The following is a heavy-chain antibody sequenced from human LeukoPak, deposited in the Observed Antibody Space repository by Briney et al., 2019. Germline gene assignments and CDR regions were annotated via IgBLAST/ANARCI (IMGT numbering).Heavy chain of an antibody. CDR3: ARDRGTSCCDY. V-gene: IGHV1-3*03. CDR1: GYTFTSYA. D-gene: IGHD2-2*01. J-gene: IGHJ4*02. Sequence: GASVKVSCKASGYTFTSYALHWVRQAPGQRLEWMGFINTGNGNTKYSQDFQGRVTITRDTSATTAYMELSSLRSEDTAVYYCARDRGTSCCDYWGQGTLVTVSS. CDR2: INTGNGNT.